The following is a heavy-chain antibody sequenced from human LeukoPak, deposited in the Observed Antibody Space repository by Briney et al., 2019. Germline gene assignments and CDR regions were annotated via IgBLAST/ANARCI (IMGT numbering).Heavy chain of an antibody. CDR3: ARGDDSSGWYSISDY. D-gene: IGHD6-19*01. Sequence: PSETLSLTCAVYGGSFSGYYWSWIRQPPGKGLEWIGEINHSGSTNYNPSLKSRVTISVDTSKNQFSLKLSSVTAADTAVYYCARGDDSSGWYSISDYWGQGTLVTVSS. J-gene: IGHJ4*02. CDR1: GGSFSGYY. CDR2: INHSGST. V-gene: IGHV4-34*01.